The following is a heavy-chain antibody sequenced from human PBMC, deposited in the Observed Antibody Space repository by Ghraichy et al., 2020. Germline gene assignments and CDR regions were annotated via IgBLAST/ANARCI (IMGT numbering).Heavy chain of an antibody. CDR1: GDIIGAGGYS. Sequence: SQTLSLTCTVSGDIIGAGGYSWSWIRQPPGKGLEWVGYIFHLGTSYFNPSLKSRLTMSVDKSKNQFSLNLTSLTVADTAIYYCARGAHEYAFDFWGQGIPVTVTS. CDR3: ARGAHEYAFDF. CDR2: IFHLGTS. V-gene: IGHV4-30-2*01. J-gene: IGHJ4*02. D-gene: IGHD2-2*01.